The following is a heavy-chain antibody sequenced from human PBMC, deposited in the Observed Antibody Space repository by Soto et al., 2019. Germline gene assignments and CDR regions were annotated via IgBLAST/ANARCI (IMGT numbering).Heavy chain of an antibody. D-gene: IGHD4-17*01. CDR3: ARGVGYGDFYFDY. J-gene: IGHJ4*02. Sequence: LSLTCTVSGGSISSYYWSWIRQPPGKGLEWIGYIYYSGSTNYNPSLKSRVTISVDTSKNQFSLKLSSVTAADTAVYYCARGVGYGDFYFDYWGQGTLVTVSS. V-gene: IGHV4-59*01. CDR1: GGSISSYY. CDR2: IYYSGST.